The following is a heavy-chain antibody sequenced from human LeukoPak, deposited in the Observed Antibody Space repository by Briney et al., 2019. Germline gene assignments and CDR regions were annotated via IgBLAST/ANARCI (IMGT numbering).Heavy chain of an antibody. Sequence: GRSLRLSCAASGFTFSRYGMHWVRQAPGKGLEWVAVIWYDGSITYYADSVMGRFTISKDNSRNMLYLQMNSLRAEDTAVYYCAKADEMNMDYWGQGTLVTVSP. J-gene: IGHJ4*02. CDR2: IWYDGSIT. CDR1: GFTFSRYG. D-gene: IGHD2/OR15-2a*01. CDR3: AKADEMNMDY. V-gene: IGHV3-33*06.